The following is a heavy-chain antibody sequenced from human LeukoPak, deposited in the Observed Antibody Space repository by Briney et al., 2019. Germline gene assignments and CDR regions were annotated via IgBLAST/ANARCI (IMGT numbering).Heavy chain of an antibody. J-gene: IGHJ4*02. CDR1: GFTFSTYW. CDR3: AKGTKDYYGSGSFYLSRDHFISR. CDR2: INNDGSRT. Sequence: PGGSLRLSCAASGFTFSTYWMHWVRQVPEKGLLWVSRINNDGSRTNYADSVKGRFTISRDNSKHTLYLQMNSLRPEDTAVYYCAKGTKDYYGSGSFYLSRDHFISRWGQGTLVTVSS. V-gene: IGHV3-74*01. D-gene: IGHD3-10*01.